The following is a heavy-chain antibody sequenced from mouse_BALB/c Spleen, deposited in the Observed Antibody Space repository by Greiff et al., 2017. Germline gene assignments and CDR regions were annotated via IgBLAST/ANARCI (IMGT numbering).Heavy chain of an antibody. Sequence: QVQLQQSGAELAKPGASVKMSCKASGYTFTSYWMHWVKQRPGQGLEWIGYINPSTGYTEYNQKFKDKATLTADKSSSTAYMQLSSLTSEDSAVYYCARSSLYLDYWGQGTTLTVSS. CDR3: ARSSLYLDY. D-gene: IGHD1-1*01. CDR2: INPSTGYT. V-gene: IGHV1-7*01. CDR1: GYTFTSYW. J-gene: IGHJ2*01.